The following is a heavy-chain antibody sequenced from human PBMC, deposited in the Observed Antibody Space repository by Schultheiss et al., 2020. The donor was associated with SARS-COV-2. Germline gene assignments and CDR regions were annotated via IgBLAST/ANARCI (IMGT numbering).Heavy chain of an antibody. CDR1: GFSFSDHS. Sequence: GESLKISCAASGFSFSDHSMDWVRQTPGKGPEWLAHISTGSDTVHYADSVKGRFTIFRDNTKNSLSLQMNSLRAEDTAVYYCAKAVAYCSSTSCGPAWYYYYYMDVWGKGTTVTVSS. V-gene: IGHV3-48*04. J-gene: IGHJ6*03. CDR3: AKAVAYCSSTSCGPAWYYYYYMDV. CDR2: ISTGSDTV. D-gene: IGHD2-2*01.